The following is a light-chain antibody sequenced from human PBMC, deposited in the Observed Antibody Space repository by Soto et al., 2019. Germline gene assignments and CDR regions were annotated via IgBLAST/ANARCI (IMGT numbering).Light chain of an antibody. CDR3: QQYDNPPS. CDR2: DAS. Sequence: DIQMTQSPSSLSASVGDRVTITCQASQDISNYLNWYQQKPGKAPKLLIYDASNLEKGVPSRFSGSASAKYFPSTSSSLQPEDIATYYCQQYDNPPSFGPGTKVDIK. V-gene: IGKV1-33*01. J-gene: IGKJ3*01. CDR1: QDISNY.